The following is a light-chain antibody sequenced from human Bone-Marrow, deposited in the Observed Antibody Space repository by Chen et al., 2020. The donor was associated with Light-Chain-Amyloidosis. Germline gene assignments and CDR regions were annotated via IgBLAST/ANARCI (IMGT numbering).Light chain of an antibody. CDR3: TSHAGSNNVL. J-gene: IGLJ2*01. CDR2: EVS. CDR1: SSDVGTYNY. V-gene: IGLV2-8*01. Sequence: QSALTQPPSASGSPGQSVTISCTGTSSDVGTYNYVSWYQQHPGKAPKLMIYEVSKRPSGVPDRFSGSKSGNTAYLTVSGLQAEDEDDYYGTSHAGSNNVLFGGGTKLTVL.